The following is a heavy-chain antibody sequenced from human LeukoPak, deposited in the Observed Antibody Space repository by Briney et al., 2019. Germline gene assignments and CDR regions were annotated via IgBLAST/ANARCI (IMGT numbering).Heavy chain of an antibody. CDR2: ISSSSSYI. V-gene: IGHV3-21*01. Sequence: GGSLRLSCAASGYTFSSYSMNWVRQAPGKGLEWVSSISSSSSYIYYADSMKGRFTISRDNAKNSLYLQMNSLRAEDTAVYYCARVEYHGSGSYYGTGKYWGQGTLVTVSS. J-gene: IGHJ4*02. CDR1: GYTFSSYS. CDR3: ARVEYHGSGSYYGTGKY. D-gene: IGHD3-10*01.